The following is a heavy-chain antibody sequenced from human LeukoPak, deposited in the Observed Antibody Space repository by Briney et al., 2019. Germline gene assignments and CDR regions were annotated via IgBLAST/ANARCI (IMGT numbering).Heavy chain of an antibody. CDR2: INAANGNT. Sequence: GASVKVSCRASGYSFSGYAMHWVRQAPGQGLEWMGWINAANGNTEYSQKFQDRVTITRDTSISTAYMELSSLRSEDTAVYYCVRAVRTTVTTFWFDPWGQGTLVTVSS. V-gene: IGHV1-3*01. D-gene: IGHD4-17*01. J-gene: IGHJ5*02. CDR3: VRAVRTTVTTFWFDP. CDR1: GYSFSGYA.